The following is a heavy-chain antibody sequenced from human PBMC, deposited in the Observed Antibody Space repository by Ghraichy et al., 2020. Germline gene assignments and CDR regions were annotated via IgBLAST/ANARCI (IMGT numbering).Heavy chain of an antibody. Sequence: GGSLRLSCAASGFTFSSYAMNWVRQAPGKGLEWVSSVTGSGGDTFNADSVKGRFTISRDNSKNTLYLQMNSLRAEDTAVYYCSKGGRKCSGGSCYSVYNGMDVWGQGTTVTVSS. V-gene: IGHV3-23*01. CDR2: VTGSGGDT. CDR1: GFTFSSYA. CDR3: SKGGRKCSGGSCYSVYNGMDV. J-gene: IGHJ6*02. D-gene: IGHD2-15*01.